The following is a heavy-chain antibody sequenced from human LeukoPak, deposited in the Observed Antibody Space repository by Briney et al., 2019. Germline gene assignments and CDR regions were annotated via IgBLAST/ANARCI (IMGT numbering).Heavy chain of an antibody. CDR2: IYYSGST. CDR3: ARQDSSLYDY. Sequence: SETLSLTCTVSGGSISSSIYYWVWIRQPPGKWLEWIGSIYYSGSTYYNPSLRSRVTISVDTSKNQFSLKLSSVTAADTAVYYWARQDSSLYDYWGQGTLVSVSS. J-gene: IGHJ4*02. CDR1: GGSISSSIYY. D-gene: IGHD6-13*01. V-gene: IGHV4-39*01.